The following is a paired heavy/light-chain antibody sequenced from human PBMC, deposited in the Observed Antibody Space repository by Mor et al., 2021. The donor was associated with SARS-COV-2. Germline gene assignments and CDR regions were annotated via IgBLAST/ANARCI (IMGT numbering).Light chain of an antibody. CDR2: EDN. V-gene: IGLV3-10*01. CDR3: YSTDSTGYQNV. J-gene: IGLJ1*01. CDR1: ALPKKY. Sequence: SYELTQPPSVSVSPGQTARITCSGDALPKKYAYWYQQKSGQVPVLVIYEDNKRPSEIPERFSGSSSGTTATLTISGAQVEDEADYYCYSTDSTGYQNVFGPGTKVTV.
Heavy chain of an antibody. CDR2: INPSDLHI. CDR1: GYNFPNYW. D-gene: IGHD2-8*01. V-gene: IGHV5-10-1*03. CDR3: ARHGVGNETGLI. Sequence: EVQLVQSGAEVKKPGESLRISCKGSGYNFPNYWISWVRQMSGKGLEWMGRINPSDLHINYSPSFQGHITISLDMSINSVHLQWSSLKATDTAKYYCARHGVGNETGLIWGRGTMVTVSS. J-gene: IGHJ3*02.